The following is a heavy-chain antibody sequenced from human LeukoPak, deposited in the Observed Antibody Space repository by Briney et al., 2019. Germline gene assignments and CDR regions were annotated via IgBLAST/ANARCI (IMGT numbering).Heavy chain of an antibody. D-gene: IGHD6-13*01. CDR1: GGPFSGYY. Sequence: SETLSLTCAVYGGPFSGYYWSWIRQPPGKGLEWIGEINHSGSTNYNPSLKSRVTISVDTSKNQFSLRLSSVTAADTAVYYCARGGGFIAAAGIDYWGQGTLVTVSS. J-gene: IGHJ4*02. V-gene: IGHV4-34*01. CDR2: INHSGST. CDR3: ARGGGFIAAAGIDY.